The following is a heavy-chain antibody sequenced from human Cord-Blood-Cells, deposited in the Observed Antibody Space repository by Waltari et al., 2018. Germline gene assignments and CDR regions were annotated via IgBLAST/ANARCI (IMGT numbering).Heavy chain of an antibody. D-gene: IGHD3-22*01. J-gene: IGHJ4*02. CDR1: GGSISSGGYY. Sequence: QVQLQESGPGLVKPSQTLSLTCTVSGGSISSGGYYWSWIRQHPGKGLEWIGYIYYSWSTYYNPSLKGRVTISVDTSKNHVSLKLSSVTAADTAVYYCARGYYYDSSGYDYWGQGTLVTVSS. CDR2: IYYSWST. CDR3: ARGYYYDSSGYDY. V-gene: IGHV4-31*03.